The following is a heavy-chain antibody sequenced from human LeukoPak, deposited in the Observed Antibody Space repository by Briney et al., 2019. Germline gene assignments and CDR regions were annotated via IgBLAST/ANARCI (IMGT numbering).Heavy chain of an antibody. CDR3: ARHAYFYDSPFDY. D-gene: IGHD3-22*01. Sequence: GSLRLSCAASGFTFSDYYMSWIRQPPGKGLEWIGSIYYSGSTYYNPSLKSRVTISVDTSKNQFSLKLSSVTAADTAVYYCARHAYFYDSPFDYWGQGTLVTVSS. V-gene: IGHV4-39*01. J-gene: IGHJ4*02. CDR1: GFTFSDYY. CDR2: IYYSGST.